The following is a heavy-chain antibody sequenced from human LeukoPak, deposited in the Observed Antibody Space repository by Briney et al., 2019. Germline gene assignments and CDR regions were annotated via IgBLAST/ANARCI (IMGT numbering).Heavy chain of an antibody. V-gene: IGHV3-23*01. J-gene: IGHJ3*01. CDR1: GFTFSNYG. Sequence: GGSLRLSCVVSGFTFSNYGMSWVRQAPGKGLQCVATISADGGSTYYPDSVKGRFTISRDNSKNTLYLQMNSLRAEDTALYYCAKSPSLQAFDVWGQGTMVSVSS. CDR3: AKSPSLQAFDV. CDR2: ISADGGST.